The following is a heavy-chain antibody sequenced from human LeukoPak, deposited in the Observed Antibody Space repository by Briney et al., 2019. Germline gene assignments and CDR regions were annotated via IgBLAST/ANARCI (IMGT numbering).Heavy chain of an antibody. V-gene: IGHV4-59*01. D-gene: IGHD5-12*01. CDR3: ARGGGYASPIGY. Sequence: PTETLSLTCTLSGGSISTYYWSWIRQPPGKGLEWIGYIYHSGSTNYNPSLKSRVTISVDTSKNQFSLKLSSVTAADTAVYYCARGGGYASPIGYWGQGALVTVSS. J-gene: IGHJ4*02. CDR1: GGSISTYY. CDR2: IYHSGST.